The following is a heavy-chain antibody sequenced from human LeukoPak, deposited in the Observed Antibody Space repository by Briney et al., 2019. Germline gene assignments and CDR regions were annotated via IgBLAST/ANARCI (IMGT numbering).Heavy chain of an antibody. CDR3: AREGGDGYNMGFDY. J-gene: IGHJ4*02. V-gene: IGHV3-48*03. CDR1: GFTFSSYE. Sequence: GGSLRLSCAASGFTFSSYEMNWVRQAPGKGLEWVSYIYSSGSNIYYADSVKGRFTISRDNAKNSLYLQMNSLRAEDTAVYYCAREGGDGYNMGFDYWGQGTLVTVS. D-gene: IGHD5-24*01. CDR2: IYSSGSNI.